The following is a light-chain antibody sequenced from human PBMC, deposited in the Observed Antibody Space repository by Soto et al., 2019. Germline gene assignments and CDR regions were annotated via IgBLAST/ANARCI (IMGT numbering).Light chain of an antibody. V-gene: IGLV1-40*01. J-gene: IGLJ1*01. CDR3: QSYDSSLSGNYV. CDR2: GNT. CDR1: TSDIGAGFD. Sequence: QSVRTQPPSVSGAPGQRVTISCTGSTSDIGAGFDVHWYQQLPGKAPKLLIYGNTNRPSGVPDRFSGSKSGTSASLAITGLQAEDEADYYCQSYDSSLSGNYVFGTGTKVTVL.